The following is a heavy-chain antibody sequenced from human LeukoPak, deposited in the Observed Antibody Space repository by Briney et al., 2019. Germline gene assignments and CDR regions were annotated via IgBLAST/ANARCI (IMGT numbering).Heavy chain of an antibody. CDR3: ARGGDGYNYYYYYYMDV. Sequence: NPSETLSLTCAVYGGSISSYYWSWIRQPPGKGLEWIGYIYYSGSTNYNPSLKSRVTISVDTSKNQFSLKLSSVTAADTAVYYCARGGDGYNYYYYYYMDVWGKGTTVTISS. J-gene: IGHJ6*03. CDR2: IYYSGST. D-gene: IGHD5-24*01. V-gene: IGHV4-59*01. CDR1: GGSISSYY.